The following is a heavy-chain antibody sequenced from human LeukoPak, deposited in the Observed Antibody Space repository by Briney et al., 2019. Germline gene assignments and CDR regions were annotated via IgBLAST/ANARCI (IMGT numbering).Heavy chain of an antibody. CDR3: ARVARRDGYKIDF. J-gene: IGHJ4*02. V-gene: IGHV4-39*07. D-gene: IGHD5-24*01. Sequence: SETLSLTCTVSGDSVFTNNYYWAWIRQPPGEGLEWIGSDNSGGTSYYNPSLNGRLTISFDTSKNQFSLKVTSVTAADTAVYYCARVARRDGYKIDFWGQGTLVIVSS. CDR2: DNSGGTS. CDR1: GDSVFTNNYY.